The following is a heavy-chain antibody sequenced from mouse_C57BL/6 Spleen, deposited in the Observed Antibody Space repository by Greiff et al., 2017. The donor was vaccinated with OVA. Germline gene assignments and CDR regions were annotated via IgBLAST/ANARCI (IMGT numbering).Heavy chain of an antibody. CDR1: GFTFSDFY. J-gene: IGHJ1*03. CDR3: ARDAGVGGWYFDV. D-gene: IGHD1-1*02. Sequence: EVKVVESGGGLVQSGRSLRLSCATSGFTFSDFYMEWVRQAPGKGLEWIAASRNKANDYTTEYSASVKGRFIVSRDTSQSILYLQMNALRAEDTAIYYCARDAGVGGWYFDVWGTGTTVTVSS. CDR2: SRNKANDYTT. V-gene: IGHV7-1*01.